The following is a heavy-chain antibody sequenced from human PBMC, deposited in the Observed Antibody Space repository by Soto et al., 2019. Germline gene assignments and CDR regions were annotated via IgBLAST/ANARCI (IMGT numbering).Heavy chain of an antibody. V-gene: IGHV3-23*01. CDR2: ISGSGGST. J-gene: IGHJ4*02. D-gene: IGHD2-2*02. Sequence: GGSLRLSCAASGFTFSSYAMIWVRQAPGKGLEWVSAISGSGGSTYYADSVKGRFTISRDNPKNTLYLQMNSLRAEDTAVYYCAKDQGIVVVPAAIWSWGQGTLVTVSS. CDR1: GFTFSSYA. CDR3: AKDQGIVVVPAAIWS.